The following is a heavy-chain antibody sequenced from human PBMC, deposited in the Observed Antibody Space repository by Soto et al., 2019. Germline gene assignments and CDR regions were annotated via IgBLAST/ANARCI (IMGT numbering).Heavy chain of an antibody. CDR2: ISSSSSTI. Sequence: PGGSLRLSCAASGFTFSSYSMNWVRQAPGKGLEWVSYISSSSSTIYYADSVKGRFTISRDNAKNSLYLQMNSLRAEDTAVYYCARDYCSGGRCYSVDAFEICGPRTMVTVSS. D-gene: IGHD2-15*01. V-gene: IGHV3-48*01. CDR3: ARDYCSGGRCYSVDAFEI. J-gene: IGHJ3*02. CDR1: GFTFSSYS.